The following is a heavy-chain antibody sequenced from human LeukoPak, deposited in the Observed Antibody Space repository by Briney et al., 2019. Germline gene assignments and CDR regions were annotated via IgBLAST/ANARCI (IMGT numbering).Heavy chain of an antibody. CDR3: TRDSSGPDAFDN. D-gene: IGHD6-19*01. Sequence: GGSLRLSCTASGFTFGDYAMSWVRQAPGKGLEWVGFIRSKAYGGTTEYAASVKGRFTISRDDSKSIAYLQMNSLKTEDTAVYYCTRDSSGPDAFDNWVQGTMVTVSS. J-gene: IGHJ3*02. CDR1: GFTFGDYA. CDR2: IRSKAYGGTT. V-gene: IGHV3-49*04.